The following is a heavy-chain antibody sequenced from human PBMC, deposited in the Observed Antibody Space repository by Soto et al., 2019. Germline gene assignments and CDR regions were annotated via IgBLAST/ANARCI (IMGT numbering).Heavy chain of an antibody. J-gene: IGHJ4*01. CDR3: ATLPHYDDLNAGF. D-gene: IGHD4-17*01. CDR2: IYYSGSP. Sequence: SETLSLTCAVSGGPITSRTYSWGWIRQPPGKTLEWIGTIYYSGSPNYNSSLKSRVTISVDTSKNHFSLKLTSMTAADTAVYYCATLPHYDDLNAGFWGHGILVTVSS. V-gene: IGHV4-39*02. CDR1: GGPITSRTYS.